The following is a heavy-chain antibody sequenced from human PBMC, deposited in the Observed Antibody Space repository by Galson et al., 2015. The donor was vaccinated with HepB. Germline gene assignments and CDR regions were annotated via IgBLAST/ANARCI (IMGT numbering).Heavy chain of an antibody. CDR3: ARDYERWLQLGHDAFDI. Sequence: SLRLSCAASGFTFSSYAMHWVRQAPGKGLEYVSAMSSNGYSIYYANSVKGRFTISRDNSKNTLYLQMNSLRAEDMAVYYCARDYERWLQLGHDAFDIWGQGTMVTASS. CDR2: MSSNGYSI. CDR1: GFTFSSYA. J-gene: IGHJ3*02. V-gene: IGHV3-64*01. D-gene: IGHD5-24*01.